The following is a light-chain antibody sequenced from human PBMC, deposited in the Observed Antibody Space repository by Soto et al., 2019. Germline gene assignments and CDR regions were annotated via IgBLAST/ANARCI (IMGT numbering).Light chain of an antibody. Sequence: QSALTQPPSASGSPGQSVTISCTGTSSDVGGYNYVSWYQQHPGKAPKLLMFRVTELPSGVPDGFSGSKSGNTASLTVSGLQAEDEADYYCCAYAGINTVIFGGGTKLTVL. CDR1: SSDVGGYNY. CDR3: CAYAGINTVI. J-gene: IGLJ2*01. V-gene: IGLV2-8*01. CDR2: RVT.